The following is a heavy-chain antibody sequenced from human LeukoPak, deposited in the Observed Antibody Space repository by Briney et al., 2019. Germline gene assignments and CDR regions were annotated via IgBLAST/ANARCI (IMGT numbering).Heavy chain of an antibody. V-gene: IGHV3-64*02. D-gene: IGHD3-22*01. CDR1: GFTFSSYA. CDR2: ISSNGGST. Sequence: GGSLRLSCAASGFTFSSYAMHWVRQAPGKGLEYVSAISSNGGSTYYADSVKGRFTISRDSSKNTLYLQMGSLRAEDMAVYYCARSPHDSSFYFDYWGQGTLVTVSS. CDR3: ARSPHDSSFYFDY. J-gene: IGHJ4*02.